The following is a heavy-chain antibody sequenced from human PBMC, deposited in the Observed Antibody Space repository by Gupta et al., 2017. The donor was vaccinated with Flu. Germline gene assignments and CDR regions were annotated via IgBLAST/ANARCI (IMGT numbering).Heavy chain of an antibody. Sequence: QVQLQESGPGLVKPSQTLSLTCTVSGGSISSGSYYWSWIRQPAGKGLEWIGRIYTGGSTNYNPSLKSRVTISVDTSKNQFSLKLSSVTAADTAVYYCARTPGANKWNYYDSSGYYFSWFDPWGQGTLVTVSS. V-gene: IGHV4-61*02. CDR2: IYTGGST. CDR1: GGSISSGSYY. J-gene: IGHJ5*02. D-gene: IGHD3-22*01. CDR3: ARTPGANKWNYYDSSGYYFSWFDP.